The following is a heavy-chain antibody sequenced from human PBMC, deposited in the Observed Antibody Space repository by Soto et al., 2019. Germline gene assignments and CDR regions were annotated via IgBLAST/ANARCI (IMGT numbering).Heavy chain of an antibody. V-gene: IGHV4-30-4*01. CDR2: IYYSGST. J-gene: IGHJ4*02. CDR1: GGSISSGDYY. D-gene: IGHD3-10*01. Sequence: SETLSLTCTVSGGSISSGDYYWSGIRQPPGKGLEWIGYIYYSGSTDYNPSLKSRVTISVDTSKNQFSLKLSSVTAADTAVYYCASSMVRGEGYWGQGTLVPVSS. CDR3: ASSMVRGEGY.